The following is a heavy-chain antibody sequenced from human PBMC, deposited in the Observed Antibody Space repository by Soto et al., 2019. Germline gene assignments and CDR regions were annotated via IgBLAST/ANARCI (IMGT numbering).Heavy chain of an antibody. J-gene: IGHJ4*02. D-gene: IGHD6-13*01. CDR3: AKDGKVAAAAPNF. Sequence: VGSLRLSCAASGFIFSTSGSAFSRYAMTWVRQTPGKALEWVSSISGSDVTYYADFVRGRFTISRDTSKNTLFLQMNSLTAEDTAVYYCAKDGKVAAAAPNFWGQGTQVTVSS. V-gene: IGHV3-23*01. CDR2: ISGSDVT. CDR1: GFIFSTSGSAFSRYA.